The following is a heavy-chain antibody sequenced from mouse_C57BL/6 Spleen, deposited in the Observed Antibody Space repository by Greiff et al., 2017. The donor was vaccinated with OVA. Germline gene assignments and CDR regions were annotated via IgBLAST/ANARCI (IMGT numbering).Heavy chain of an antibody. D-gene: IGHD3-2*02. CDR1: GFNIKDYY. CDR3: TTWTAQATSPFAY. V-gene: IGHV14-1*01. CDR2: IDPEDGDT. Sequence: DVQLQESGAELVRPGASVKLSCTASGFNIKDYYMHWVKQRPEQGLEWIGRIDPEDGDTEYAPKFQGKATMTADTSSNTAYLQLSSLTSEDTAVYYCTTWTAQATSPFAYWGQGTLVTVSA. J-gene: IGHJ3*01.